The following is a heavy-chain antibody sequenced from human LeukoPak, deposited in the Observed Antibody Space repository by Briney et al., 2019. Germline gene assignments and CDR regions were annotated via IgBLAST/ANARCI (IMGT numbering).Heavy chain of an antibody. V-gene: IGHV1-3*01. CDR1: GYTFTSYA. CDR3: ARGRALRYFDWSYGVLDAFDI. CDR2: INAGNGNT. Sequence: GASVKVSCKASGYTFTSYAMHWVRQAPGQRLEWMGWINAGNGNTKYSQKFQGRVTITRDTSATTAYMELSSLRSEDTAVYYCARGRALRYFDWSYGVLDAFDIWGQGTMVTVSS. D-gene: IGHD3-9*01. J-gene: IGHJ3*02.